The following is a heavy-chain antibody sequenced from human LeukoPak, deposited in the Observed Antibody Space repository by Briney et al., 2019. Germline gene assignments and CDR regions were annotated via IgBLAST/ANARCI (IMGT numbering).Heavy chain of an antibody. CDR1: GGSISSGGNS. CDR3: ARTPRETYGDYEGGFDY. Sequence: SETLSLTCAVSGGSISSGGNSWSWIRQPPGKGLEWIGYIYHSGSTYYNPSLKSRVTISVDTSKNQFSLKLSSVTAADTAVYYSARTPRETYGDYEGGFDYCGQGTLVTVSS. CDR2: IYHSGST. D-gene: IGHD4-17*01. V-gene: IGHV4-30-2*02. J-gene: IGHJ4*02.